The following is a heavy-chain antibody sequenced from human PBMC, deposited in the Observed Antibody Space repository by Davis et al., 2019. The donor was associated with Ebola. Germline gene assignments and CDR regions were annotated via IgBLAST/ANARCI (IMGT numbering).Heavy chain of an antibody. CDR1: GYSFTSYW. V-gene: IGHV5-51*01. Sequence: GESLKISCKGSGYSFTSYWIGWVRQMPGKGLEWMGIIYPGDSDTRYSPSFQGQVTISADKSISTAYLQWSSLKASDTAMYYCARQDSSGYYPSDYYYGMDVWGQGTTVTVSS. D-gene: IGHD3-22*01. J-gene: IGHJ6*02. CDR3: ARQDSSGYYPSDYYYGMDV. CDR2: IYPGDSDT.